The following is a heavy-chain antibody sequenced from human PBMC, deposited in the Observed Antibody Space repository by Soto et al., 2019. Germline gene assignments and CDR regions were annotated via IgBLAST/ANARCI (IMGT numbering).Heavy chain of an antibody. J-gene: IGHJ2*01. Sequence: QVHLQESGPGVVKASETLSLTCSLSGGSTSGKYWSWIRQSAGKGLEWIGRIYSSGRTHYNPSLGRRVSMSVAQNSFPLRLTSVTAADTAIYYCARDFDVNTALDYWYFDLWGRGTQVSVSS. CDR1: GGSTSGKY. D-gene: IGHD3-9*01. CDR3: ARDFDVNTALDYWYFDL. CDR2: IYSSGRT. V-gene: IGHV4-4*07.